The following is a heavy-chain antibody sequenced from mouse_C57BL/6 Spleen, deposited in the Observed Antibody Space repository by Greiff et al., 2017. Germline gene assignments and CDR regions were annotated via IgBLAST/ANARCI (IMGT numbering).Heavy chain of an antibody. Sequence: EVQLVESGGGLVQPGGSLKLSCAASGFTFSDYYMYWVRQTPEKRLEWVAYISNGGGSTYYPDTVKGRFTISRDNAKNTLYLQMSRLKSEDTAMYYCARGGPYYSNYGYCDYWGQGTTLTVSS. D-gene: IGHD2-5*01. CDR3: ARGGPYYSNYGYCDY. J-gene: IGHJ2*01. CDR1: GFTFSDYY. CDR2: ISNGGGST. V-gene: IGHV5-12*01.